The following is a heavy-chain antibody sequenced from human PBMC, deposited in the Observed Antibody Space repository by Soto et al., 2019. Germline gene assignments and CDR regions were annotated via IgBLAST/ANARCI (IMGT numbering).Heavy chain of an antibody. CDR1: GGSITSGGYS. Sequence: QLQLHESGSGLVKPSQTLSLTCTVSGGSITSGGYSWTWIRQSPGKGLEWIGYTYQSGSAYYNPSLKSRVTISVDRSKNQFSLNLTSVTAADTAVYYCARDYYGMDVWGQGTTVTVSS. J-gene: IGHJ6*02. CDR2: TYQSGSA. CDR3: ARDYYGMDV. V-gene: IGHV4-30-2*06.